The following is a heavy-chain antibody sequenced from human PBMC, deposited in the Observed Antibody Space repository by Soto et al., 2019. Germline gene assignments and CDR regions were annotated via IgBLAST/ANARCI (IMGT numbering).Heavy chain of an antibody. D-gene: IGHD4-4*01. J-gene: IGHJ4*02. CDR1: GFTFSTYG. CDR2: IWYDGSNK. V-gene: IGHV3-33*01. Sequence: GGSLRLSCAASGFTFSTYGMHWVRQAPGKGLEWVAVIWYDGSNKYYADSVKGRFTIPRDNSKNTLYLQMNSLRAEDTAVYYCVPLMLQFLDYWGRGTLVTVSS. CDR3: VPLMLQFLDY.